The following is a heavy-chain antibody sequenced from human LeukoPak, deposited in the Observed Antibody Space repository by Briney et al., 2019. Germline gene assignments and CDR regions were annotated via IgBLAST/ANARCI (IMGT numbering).Heavy chain of an antibody. CDR3: ATYYVGAGGRGH. Sequence: SETLSLTCPVSGASVSSNSYHWSWIRQAPGKGLEWIGHSGNSDYKPSLKSRITMSTDTSNNRFSLNLVSVTAADTAVYYCATYYVGAGGRGHWGPGTLVTVSS. J-gene: IGHJ4*02. CDR2: HSGNS. V-gene: IGHV4-61*03. D-gene: IGHD3-16*01. CDR1: GASVSSNSYH.